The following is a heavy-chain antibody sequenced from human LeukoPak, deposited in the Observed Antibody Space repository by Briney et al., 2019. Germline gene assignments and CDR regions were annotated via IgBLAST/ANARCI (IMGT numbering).Heavy chain of an antibody. CDR2: INPNSGGT. D-gene: IGHD3-22*01. CDR1: GYTFTGYY. Sequence: GASVKVSCNTFGYTFTGYYMHWVRQAPGQGLEWMGWINPNSGGTNYAQKFQGRVTMTRDTSISTAYMEVSRLRSNDTAVYYCARLRGDSSGYSYYYYMDVWGKGTTVTISS. V-gene: IGHV1-2*02. J-gene: IGHJ6*03. CDR3: ARLRGDSSGYSYYYYMDV.